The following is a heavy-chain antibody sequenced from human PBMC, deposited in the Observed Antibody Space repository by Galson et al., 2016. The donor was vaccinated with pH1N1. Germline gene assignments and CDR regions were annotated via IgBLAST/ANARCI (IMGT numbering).Heavy chain of an antibody. J-gene: IGHJ4*02. CDR3: ISDLGSLRDW. CDR1: GYTFTRYY. CDR2: IDPSVGGT. D-gene: IGHD1-26*01. V-gene: IGHV1-46*03. Sequence: SVKVSCKVSGYTFTRYYFHWVRQAPGQGLEWMGVIDPSVGGTTYAQKFQTVVTMTRDTATSTGYMELSGLKSEDAAVYYCISDLGSLRDWWGQGTLVTVSS.